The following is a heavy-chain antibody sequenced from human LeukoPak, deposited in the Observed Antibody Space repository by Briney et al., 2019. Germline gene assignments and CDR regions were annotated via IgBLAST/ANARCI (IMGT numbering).Heavy chain of an antibody. CDR2: ISDRGGRT. CDR3: AKRGVVIRVILVGFHKEAYYFDS. V-gene: IGHV3-23*01. J-gene: IGHJ4*02. CDR1: GITLSNYG. Sequence: PGGSLRLSCAVSGITLSNYGMSGVRQAPGEGVECVAGISDRGGRTNYADSVKGRFTISRDNSRNTLYLQMNSLRAEDTAVYFCAKRGVVIRVILVGFHKEAYYFDSWGQGALVTVSS. D-gene: IGHD3-22*01.